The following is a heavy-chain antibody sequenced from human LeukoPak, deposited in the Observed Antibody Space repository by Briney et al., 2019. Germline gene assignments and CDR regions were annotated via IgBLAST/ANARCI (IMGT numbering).Heavy chain of an antibody. CDR1: GGSINNAY. CDR2: IYIDGST. J-gene: IGHJ4*02. D-gene: IGHD4-23*01. CDR3: ARDPGGNYYYGGYHDY. V-gene: IGHV4-4*07. Sequence: SETLSLTCTVSGGSINNAYWSWIRQPAGKGLEWIGRIYIDGSTNSNPSLNSRVTMSVDTSKNQFSLKLTSATAADTAVYYCARDPGGNYYYGGYHDYWGQGTLVTVSS.